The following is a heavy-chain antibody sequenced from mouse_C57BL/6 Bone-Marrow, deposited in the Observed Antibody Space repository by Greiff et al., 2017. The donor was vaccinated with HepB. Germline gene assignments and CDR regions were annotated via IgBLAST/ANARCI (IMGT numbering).Heavy chain of an antibody. Sequence: EVQLQESGPGLVKPSQSLSLTCSVSGYSITSGYYWYWIRQSPGNKLEWMGYISYDGSNNYNPSPNNLISITRDTSKNQFFLKLNSVTTEDTATYYCASRIYYEYGGYYFDYWGQGTTLTVSS. J-gene: IGHJ2*01. CDR2: ISYDGSN. D-gene: IGHD2-4*01. CDR3: ASRIYYEYGGYYFDY. CDR1: GYSITSGYY. V-gene: IGHV3-6*01.